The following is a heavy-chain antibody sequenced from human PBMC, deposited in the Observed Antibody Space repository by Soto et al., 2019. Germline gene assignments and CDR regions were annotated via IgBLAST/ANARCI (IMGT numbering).Heavy chain of an antibody. Sequence: QVQLVQSGAEVKKPGSSVKVSCKASGGTFSSYAISWVRQAPGQGLEWMGGIIPIFGTANYAQKFQGRVTIYPYKSTNTDYMELSSLRSEDTAVYYCAREDSSPSFVYDYWGQGTLVTVSS. V-gene: IGHV1-69*06. CDR3: AREDSSPSFVYDY. CDR1: GGTFSSYA. J-gene: IGHJ4*02. CDR2: IIPIFGTA. D-gene: IGHD6-13*01.